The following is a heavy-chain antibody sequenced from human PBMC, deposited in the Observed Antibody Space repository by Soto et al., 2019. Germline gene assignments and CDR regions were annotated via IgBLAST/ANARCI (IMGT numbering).Heavy chain of an antibody. Sequence: QVQLVQSGAEVKKPGSSVKVSCKASGDTFNFYTINWVRQAPGLGLEWMGRFNPILSFSNSALKFQGRGTLTADKCTSTTYMLLSSLRSEDTAIYYCATSFGSGRRAFDYWGQGALVTVSS. D-gene: IGHD3-10*01. CDR3: ATSFGSGRRAFDY. CDR1: GDTFNFYT. CDR2: FNPILSFS. J-gene: IGHJ4*02. V-gene: IGHV1-69*02.